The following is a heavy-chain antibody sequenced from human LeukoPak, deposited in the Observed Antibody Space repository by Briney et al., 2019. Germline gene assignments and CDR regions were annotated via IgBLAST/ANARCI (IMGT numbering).Heavy chain of an antibody. CDR3: ARGPLAGDSSGYYSPNLDY. D-gene: IGHD3-22*01. J-gene: IGHJ4*02. V-gene: IGHV4-34*01. CDR1: GGSFSGYY. CDR2: INHSGST. Sequence: SETLSLTRAVYGGSFSGYYWSWIRQPPGKGLEWIGEINHSGSTNYNPSLKSRVTISVDTSKNQFSLKLSSVTAADTAVYYCARGPLAGDSSGYYSPNLDYWGQGILVTVSS.